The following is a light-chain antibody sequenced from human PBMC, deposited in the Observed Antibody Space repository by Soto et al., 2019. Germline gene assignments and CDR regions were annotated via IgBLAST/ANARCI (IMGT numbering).Light chain of an antibody. J-gene: IGKJ1*01. CDR1: QSVRSRY. Sequence: EIVLTQSPGTLSLSPGERATLSCRASQSVRSRYLAWYQQKPGQAPRLLIYGASSRATGIPDRFSGSGSGTDFPLTISRLEPEDFALYYCQQYGSSPPTFGQGTKVEIK. CDR2: GAS. CDR3: QQYGSSPPT. V-gene: IGKV3-20*01.